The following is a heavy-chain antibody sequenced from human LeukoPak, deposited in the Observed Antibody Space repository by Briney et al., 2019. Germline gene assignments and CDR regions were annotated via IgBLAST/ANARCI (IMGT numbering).Heavy chain of an antibody. CDR3: ARVKSTGFAFDI. D-gene: IGHD2-2*01. CDR2: MNHSGSA. CDR1: GGSFSGYY. Sequence: SETLSLTCAVYGGSFSGYYWTWIRQPPGKGLEWIGEMNHSGSANYNPSLKSRVTISVDTSKNQCSLKLSSVTAADTAVYYCARVKSTGFAFDIWGQGTMVTVSS. V-gene: IGHV4-34*01. J-gene: IGHJ3*02.